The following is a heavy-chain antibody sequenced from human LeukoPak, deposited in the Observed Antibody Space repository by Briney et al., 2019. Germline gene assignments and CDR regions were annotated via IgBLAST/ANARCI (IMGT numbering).Heavy chain of an antibody. CDR1: GGTFSSYA. D-gene: IGHD4-11*01. V-gene: IGHV1-69*13. J-gene: IGHJ6*02. Sequence: SVKVSCKASGGTFSSYAISWVRQAPGQGLEWMAGIIPIFGTANYAQKFQGRVTITANESASTAYMELSSLRSEDTAVYYCARDYSNYYYYAMDVWGQGTTVTVSS. CDR2: IIPIFGTA. CDR3: ARDYSNYYYYAMDV.